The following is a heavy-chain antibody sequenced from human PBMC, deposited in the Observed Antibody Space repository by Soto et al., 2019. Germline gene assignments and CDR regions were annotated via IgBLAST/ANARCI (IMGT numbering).Heavy chain of an antibody. CDR3: TTLITYYDILTGYNVIDY. CDR2: IKSKTDGGTT. Sequence: PGKGLEGVGRIKSKTDGGTTDYCAPVKGRFTISRDDSKNTLYLQMNSLQTEDTAVYYCTTLITYYDILTGYNVIDYWGQGTLVTVSS. D-gene: IGHD3-9*01. J-gene: IGHJ4*02. V-gene: IGHV3-15*01.